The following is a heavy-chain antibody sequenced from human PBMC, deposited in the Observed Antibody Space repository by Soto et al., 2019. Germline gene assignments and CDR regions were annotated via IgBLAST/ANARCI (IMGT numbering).Heavy chain of an antibody. CDR3: TTDLGWAVAGWGAD. Sequence: EVQLVESGGGLVKPGGSLRLSCAASGFTFSNAWMSRVHQAPGKGLEWVGRIKSKTDGGTTDYAAPGKGRFTISRDDSKNTLYLQMNSLKTEDTAVYYCTTDLGWAVAGWGADWGQGTLVTVSS. V-gene: IGHV3-15*01. D-gene: IGHD6-19*01. CDR1: GFTFSNAW. CDR2: IKSKTDGGTT. J-gene: IGHJ4*02.